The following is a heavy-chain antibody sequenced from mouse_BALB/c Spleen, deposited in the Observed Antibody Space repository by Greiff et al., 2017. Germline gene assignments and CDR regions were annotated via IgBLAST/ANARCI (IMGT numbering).Heavy chain of an antibody. V-gene: IGHV1-82*01. CDR3: ARKDGFDY. J-gene: IGHJ4*01. D-gene: IGHD2-3*01. CDR2: IYPGDGDT. CDR1: GYAFSSSW. Sequence: QVQLQQSGPELVKPGASVKISCKASGYAFSSSWMNWVKQRPGQGLEWIGRIYPGDGDTNYNGKFKGKATLTADKSSSTAYMQLSSLTSVDSAVYFCARKDGFDYWGQGTSVTVSS.